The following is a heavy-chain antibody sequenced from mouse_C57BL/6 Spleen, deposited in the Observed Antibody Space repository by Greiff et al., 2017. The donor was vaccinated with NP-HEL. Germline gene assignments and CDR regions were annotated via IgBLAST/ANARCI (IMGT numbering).Heavy chain of an antibody. Sequence: VQLQQSGPELVKPGASVKISCKASGYAFSSSWMNWVKQRPGKGLEWIGRIYPGDGDTNYNGKLKGKATLTADKSSSTAYMQLSSLTSEDSAVYFCASQEAGSSYCWYFDVWGTGTTVTVSS. CDR2: IYPGDGDT. D-gene: IGHD1-1*01. V-gene: IGHV1-82*01. CDR3: ASQEAGSSYCWYFDV. CDR1: GYAFSSSW. J-gene: IGHJ1*03.